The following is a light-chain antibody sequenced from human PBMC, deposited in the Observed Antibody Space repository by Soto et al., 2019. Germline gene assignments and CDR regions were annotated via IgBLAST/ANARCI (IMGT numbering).Light chain of an antibody. Sequence: QAVLTQSSSASASPGSSVNLTCTLSSGHSIYSIAWQQQQPGKAPRYLMKVERSGTYNKGSGIPDRFSGSSSGTDRYLTISNLQFEDEADYYCETWDSNTRVFGGGTKVTVL. CDR1: SGHSIYS. V-gene: IGLV4-60*02. J-gene: IGLJ2*01. CDR3: ETWDSNTRV. CDR2: VERSGTY.